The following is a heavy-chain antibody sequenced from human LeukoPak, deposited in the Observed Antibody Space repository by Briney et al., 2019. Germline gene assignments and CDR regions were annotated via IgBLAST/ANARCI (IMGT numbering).Heavy chain of an antibody. CDR3: SRDGD. D-gene: IGHD3-3*01. V-gene: IGHV3-7*01. J-gene: IGHJ4*02. CDR1: GFTFSNYW. Sequence: GSLRLSCAASGFTFSNYWMSWVRQAPGKGLEWVANIKYDGSEKYYVDSVKGRFTISRDNAKNSLYLQMNSLRAEDTAVYYCSRDGDWGQGTLVTVSS. CDR2: IKYDGSEK.